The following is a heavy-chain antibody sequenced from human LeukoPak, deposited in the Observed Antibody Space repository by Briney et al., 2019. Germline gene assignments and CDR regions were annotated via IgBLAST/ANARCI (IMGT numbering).Heavy chain of an antibody. D-gene: IGHD3-9*01. CDR2: IYSVGST. V-gene: IGHV3-53*01. J-gene: IGHJ4*02. Sequence: GGSLRLSCAASGFTVSSYYMTWVRQAPGKGLEWVSVIYSVGSTYYADSVKGRFTISRDKSKNTLYLQMNSLRAEDTAVYYCASGYYDVLTGHAYWGQGTLVTVSS. CDR1: GFTVSSYY. CDR3: ASGYYDVLTGHAY.